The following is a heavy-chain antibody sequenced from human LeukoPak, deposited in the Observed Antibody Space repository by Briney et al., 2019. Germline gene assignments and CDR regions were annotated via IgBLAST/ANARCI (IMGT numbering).Heavy chain of an antibody. V-gene: IGHV3-23*01. CDR3: ANYYDSSGFFDY. CDR2: ISGSGGST. Sequence: PRGSLRLSCAASGFTFSNYNMSWVRQAPGKGLEWVSAISGSGGSTYYADSVKGRFTISRDNSKNTLYLQMNSLRAEDTAVYYCANYYDSSGFFDYWGQGTLVTVSS. D-gene: IGHD3-22*01. CDR1: GFTFSNYN. J-gene: IGHJ4*02.